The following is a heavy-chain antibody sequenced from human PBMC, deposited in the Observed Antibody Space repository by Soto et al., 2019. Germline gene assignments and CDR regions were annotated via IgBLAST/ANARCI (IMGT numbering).Heavy chain of an antibody. V-gene: IGHV3-53*05. J-gene: IGHJ4*02. Sequence: GGSLRLSCAASGFTVSNNYMNWVRQAPGKGLEWVSVIYSGGSTYYADSAKGRFTISRDDSKNTLYLQMNSLRAEDTAVYYCARMNLGSISYYFDSWGQGALVTVSS. CDR2: IYSGGST. CDR1: GFTVSNNY. CDR3: ARMNLGSISYYFDS. D-gene: IGHD3-10*01.